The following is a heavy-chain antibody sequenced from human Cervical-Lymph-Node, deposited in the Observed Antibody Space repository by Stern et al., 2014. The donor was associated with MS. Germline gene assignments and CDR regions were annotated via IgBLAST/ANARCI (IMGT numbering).Heavy chain of an antibody. Sequence: EVQLVESGGGLVQPGRSLRLSCAASGFTFDDYTMHWVRQAPGKGLEWVSGLSWNSGNIGYADSVKGRFTISRDNAKNSLYLQMSSVRPEDTAFYYCVQGGGGTHWGQGTLVTVSS. J-gene: IGHJ4*02. CDR3: VQGGGGTH. D-gene: IGHD3-10*01. CDR1: GFTFDDYT. CDR2: LSWNSGNI. V-gene: IGHV3-9*01.